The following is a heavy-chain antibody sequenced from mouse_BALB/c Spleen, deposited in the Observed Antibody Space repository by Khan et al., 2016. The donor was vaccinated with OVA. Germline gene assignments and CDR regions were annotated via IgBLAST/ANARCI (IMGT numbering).Heavy chain of an antibody. D-gene: IGHD1-1*01. CDR1: GYSITSNYA. V-gene: IGHV3-2*02. CDR2: ISYSGRT. CDR3: ARGNYYGYAMDY. J-gene: IGHJ4*01. Sequence: EVKLLESGPGLVKPSQSLSLTCTVTGYSITSNYAWNWIRQFPGNKLEWMGYISYSGRTSYIPSLTSRISITRDTSKNQFFLQLNSVTTEDTATYYCARGNYYGYAMDYWGQGTSVTVSS.